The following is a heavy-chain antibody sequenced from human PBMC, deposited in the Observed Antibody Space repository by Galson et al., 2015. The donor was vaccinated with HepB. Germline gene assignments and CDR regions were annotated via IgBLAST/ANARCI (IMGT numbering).Heavy chain of an antibody. CDR3: TTCSWDQLLGSFDI. Sequence: SLRLSCAASGFTFSNAWMSCVRQAPGKGLEWVGRIKSKTDGGTTDYAAPVKGRFAISRDDSKNTLYLQMNSLKTEDTAVYYCTTCSWDQLLGSFDIWGQGTMVTVSS. J-gene: IGHJ3*02. CDR1: GFTFSNAW. V-gene: IGHV3-15*01. CDR2: IKSKTDGGTT. D-gene: IGHD2-2*01.